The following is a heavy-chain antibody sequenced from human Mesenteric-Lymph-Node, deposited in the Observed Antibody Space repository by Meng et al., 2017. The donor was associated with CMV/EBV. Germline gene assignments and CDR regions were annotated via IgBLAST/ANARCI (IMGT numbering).Heavy chain of an antibody. CDR2: ISYDGSNK. V-gene: IGHV3-30*04. D-gene: IGHD3-10*01. CDR1: GFTFSSYA. J-gene: IGHJ5*02. CDR3: ARGRPLRGPRGWFDP. Sequence: GESLKISCAASGFTFSSYAMHWVRQAPGKGLEWVAVISYDGSNKYYADSVKGRFTISRDNSKNTLYLQMNSLRAEDTAVYYCARGRPLRGPRGWFDPWGQGTLVTVSS.